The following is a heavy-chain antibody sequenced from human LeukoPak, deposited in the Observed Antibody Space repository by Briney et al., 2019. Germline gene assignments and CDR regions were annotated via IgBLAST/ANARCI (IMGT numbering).Heavy chain of an antibody. CDR1: GYSFSGFY. J-gene: IGHJ6*02. V-gene: IGHV1-2*02. D-gene: IGHD2-15*01. CDR2: IRPTSGGT. CDR3: ARGGYPGGYYYYGLDV. Sequence: ASVKVSCKASGYSFSGFYMHWVRQAPGQGPELMGWIRPTSGGTNYAQKFQGRVTMTRDTSITTAYMELSSLISDDTAVYYCARGGYPGGYYYYGLDVWGQGTTVTVSS.